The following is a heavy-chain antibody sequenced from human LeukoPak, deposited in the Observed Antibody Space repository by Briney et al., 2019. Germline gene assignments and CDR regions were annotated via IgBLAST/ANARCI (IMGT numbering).Heavy chain of an antibody. Sequence: ESGPTLVKPTQTLTLTRTFSGFSLSTSGVGVGWIRQPPGKALEWLAFIYWDDDKSYSPSLKSRLTTTKDTSKNQVVLTMTNMDPVDTATYYCAHISWVGHYFDYWGQGTLVAVSS. CDR1: GFSLSTSGVG. V-gene: IGHV2-5*02. D-gene: IGHD3-10*01. CDR3: AHISWVGHYFDY. J-gene: IGHJ4*02. CDR2: IYWDDDK.